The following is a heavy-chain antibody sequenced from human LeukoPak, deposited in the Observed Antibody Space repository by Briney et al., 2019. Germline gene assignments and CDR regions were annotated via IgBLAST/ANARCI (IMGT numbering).Heavy chain of an antibody. J-gene: IGHJ4*02. CDR2: IYYSGST. D-gene: IGHD3-10*01. Sequence: PSETLSLTCTVSGGSISSGDYYWSWIRQPPGKGLEWIGYIYYSGSTYYNPSLKSRVTISVDTSKNRFSLKLSSVTAADTAVYYCARGTMVRGALFDYWGQGTLVTVSS. CDR1: GGSISSGDYY. CDR3: ARGTMVRGALFDY. V-gene: IGHV4-30-4*01.